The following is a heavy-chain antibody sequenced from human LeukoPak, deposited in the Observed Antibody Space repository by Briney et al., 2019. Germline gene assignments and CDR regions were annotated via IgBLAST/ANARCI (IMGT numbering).Heavy chain of an antibody. J-gene: IGHJ4*02. CDR3: ARHGVLTTVTPYYFDY. CDR1: GYSFTSYW. CDR2: IYPGDSDT. D-gene: IGHD4-17*01. V-gene: IGHV5-51*01. Sequence: GESLKISCKGSGYSFTSYWIGWVRQMPGKGLEWMGSIYPGDSDTRYSPSLQGQVTISADKSISTAYLQWSSLKASDTAMYYCARHGVLTTVTPYYFDYWGQGTLVTVSS.